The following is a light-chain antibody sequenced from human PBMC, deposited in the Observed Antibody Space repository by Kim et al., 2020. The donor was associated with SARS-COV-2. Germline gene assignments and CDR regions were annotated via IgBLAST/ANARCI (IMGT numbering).Light chain of an antibody. CDR3: QQYNKWPPRFT. J-gene: IGKJ2*01. CDR1: QRVNSG. V-gene: IGKV3-15*01. Sequence: EIVMTQSPATLSVSPGVRATLSCRASQRVNSGLAWYQQKTGQAPRLLIYGASTRATGIPARFSGSGSGTEFTLTISSLQSEDCAIYYCQQYNKWPPRFTFGQGTKLEI. CDR2: GAS.